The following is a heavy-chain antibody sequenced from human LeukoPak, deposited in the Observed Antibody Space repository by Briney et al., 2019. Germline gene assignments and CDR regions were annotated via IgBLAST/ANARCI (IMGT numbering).Heavy chain of an antibody. D-gene: IGHD6-19*01. J-gene: IGHJ4*02. V-gene: IGHV4-30-2*01. CDR3: ARAGQWLVSY. CDR2: IYHSGST. CDR1: GGSISSGGYY. Sequence: SQTLSLTCTVSGGSISSGGYYWSWIRQPPGKGLEWIGYIYHSGSTYYNPSLKSRVTISVDTSKNQFSLKLSSVTAADTAVYYCARAGQWLVSYWGQGTLVTVSS.